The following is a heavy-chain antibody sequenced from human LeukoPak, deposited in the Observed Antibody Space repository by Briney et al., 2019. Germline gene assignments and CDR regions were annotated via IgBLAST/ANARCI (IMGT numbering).Heavy chain of an antibody. CDR2: IYYSGST. D-gene: IGHD3-16*02. J-gene: IGHJ3*02. CDR1: GGSISSSSYY. V-gene: IGHV4-30-4*08. Sequence: SETLSLTCAVSGGSISSSSYYWGWIRQPPGKGLEWIGYIYYSGSTYYNPSLKSRVTISVDTSKNQFSLKLSSVTAADTAVYYCARRSYRYKGDAFDIWGQGTMVTVSS. CDR3: ARRSYRYKGDAFDI.